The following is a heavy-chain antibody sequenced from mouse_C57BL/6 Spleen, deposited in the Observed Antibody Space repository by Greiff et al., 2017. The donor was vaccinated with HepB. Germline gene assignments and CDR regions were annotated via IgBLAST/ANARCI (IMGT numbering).Heavy chain of an antibody. CDR1: GYTFTSYW. CDR2: IGPNSGGT. Sequence: QVQLQQPGAELVKPGASVKLSCKASGYTFTSYWMHWVKQRPGRGLEWIGRIGPNSGGTKYNEKVKSKATLTVDKPSSTAYMQLSSLTSEDSAGYYCARPMDYGSSRYGYFDVWGTGTTVTVSS. V-gene: IGHV1-72*01. D-gene: IGHD1-1*01. J-gene: IGHJ1*03. CDR3: ARPMDYGSSRYGYFDV.